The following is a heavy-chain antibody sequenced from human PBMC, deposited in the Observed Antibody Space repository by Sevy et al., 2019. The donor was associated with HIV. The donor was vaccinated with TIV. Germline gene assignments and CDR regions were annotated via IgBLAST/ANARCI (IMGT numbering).Heavy chain of an antibody. D-gene: IGHD2-2*01. V-gene: IGHV3-7*03. CDR1: GFTFSSYW. CDR2: IKKDGSEK. J-gene: IGHJ6*02. Sequence: GGSLRLSCAASGFTFSSYWMTWVRQAPGKGLEWVANIKKDGSEKYYVASVKGRFTISRDNAKKSLYLQMNSLRAEDTAVYYCARDCSSTSCLWGLDVWGQGTTVTVSS. CDR3: ARDCSSTSCLWGLDV.